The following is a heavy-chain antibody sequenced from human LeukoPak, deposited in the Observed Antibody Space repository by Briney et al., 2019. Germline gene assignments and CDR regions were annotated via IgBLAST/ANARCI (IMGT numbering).Heavy chain of an antibody. V-gene: IGHV3-48*01. CDR3: ARDRLHYGEYEKTFDY. Sequence: GGSLRPSCAASGFTFSSYSMNWARQAPGKGLEWVSYISYSSSTIYYADSVKGRFTISRDNAKNSLYLQMDSLRAEDTAVYYCARDRLHYGEYEKTFDYWGQGTLVTVSS. CDR1: GFTFSSYS. J-gene: IGHJ4*02. CDR2: ISYSSSTI. D-gene: IGHD4-17*01.